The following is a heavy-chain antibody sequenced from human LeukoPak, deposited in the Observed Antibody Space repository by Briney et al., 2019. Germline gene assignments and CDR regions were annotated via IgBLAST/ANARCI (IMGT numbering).Heavy chain of an antibody. CDR2: INQNGSEK. D-gene: IGHD3-9*01. J-gene: IGHJ6*02. Sequence: GGSLRLSCAASGFTFISYWMTWFRQAPGKGLKWLPNINQNGSEKYYVDSVKGRFTISRDNAKNSLYLQMNSLRAEDTAVYYCARDLPYYDILTGYYHYYGMDVWGQGTTVTVSS. V-gene: IGHV3-7*01. CDR3: ARDLPYYDILTGYYHYYGMDV. CDR1: GFTFISYW.